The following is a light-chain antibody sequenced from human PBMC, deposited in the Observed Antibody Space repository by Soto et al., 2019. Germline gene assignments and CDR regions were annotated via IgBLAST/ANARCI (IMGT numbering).Light chain of an antibody. CDR3: MQALRNPWT. Sequence: DIVMTQFPLSLPVTPGEPASISCTSSQSLLNSNGNNYLDWYLQKPGQSPQLLIHLGSKRASWVPDRFSASGSGTSFTLKISRVEAEDVGVDYCMQALRNPWTFGQGTKVEIK. CDR1: QSLLNSNGNNY. CDR2: LGS. J-gene: IGKJ1*01. V-gene: IGKV2-28*01.